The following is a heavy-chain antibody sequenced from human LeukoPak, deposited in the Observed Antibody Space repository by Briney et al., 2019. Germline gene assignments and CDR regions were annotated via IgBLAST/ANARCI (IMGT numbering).Heavy chain of an antibody. J-gene: IGHJ4*02. CDR3: ARYGSIVAAGTFDY. CDR1: GFTFSSYW. Sequence: GGSLRLSCAASGFTFSSYWMHWVRQAPGKGLVWVSRINSDGSSTSYADSVKGRFTISRDNAKNTLYLQMNSLRAEDAAVYYCARYGSIVAAGTFDYWGQGTLVTVSS. CDR2: INSDGSST. V-gene: IGHV3-74*01. D-gene: IGHD6-13*01.